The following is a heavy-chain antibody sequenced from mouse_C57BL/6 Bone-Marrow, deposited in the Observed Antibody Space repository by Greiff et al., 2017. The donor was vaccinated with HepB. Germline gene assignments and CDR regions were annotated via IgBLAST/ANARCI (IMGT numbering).Heavy chain of an antibody. CDR1: GFTFSDYY. CDR3: ARDFYYASTFDV. CDR2: INYDGSST. Sequence: EVQRVESEGGLVQPGRSMKLSCTASGFTFSDYYMAWVRQVPEKGLEWVANINYDGSSTYYLDPLKSRFIISRDNAKNILYLQMSSLKTEDTATYYCARDFYYASTFDVWGTETTVTVSS. D-gene: IGHD1-1*01. V-gene: IGHV5-16*01. J-gene: IGHJ1*03.